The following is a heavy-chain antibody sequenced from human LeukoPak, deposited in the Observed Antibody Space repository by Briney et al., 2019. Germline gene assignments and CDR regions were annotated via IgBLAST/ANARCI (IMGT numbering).Heavy chain of an antibody. CDR3: AMPVYGSYFDY. CDR2: VNSNSGAT. D-gene: IGHD1-26*01. Sequence: ASVKVSCKASEYTFTDYYMHWVRQAPGQGLEWMGWVNSNSGATDYAQKFQGRVTITTDESTSTAYMELSSLRSEDTAVYYCAMPVYGSYFDYWGQGTLVTVSS. J-gene: IGHJ4*02. V-gene: IGHV1-2*02. CDR1: EYTFTDYY.